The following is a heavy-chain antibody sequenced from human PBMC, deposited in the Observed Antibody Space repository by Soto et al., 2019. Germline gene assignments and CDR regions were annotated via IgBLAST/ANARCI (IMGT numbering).Heavy chain of an antibody. CDR2: IYHSGST. V-gene: IGHV4-4*01. CDR3: ASLSWSSSKNGMDV. J-gene: IGHJ6*02. Sequence: AQTLSLTCAVSGGSISSSNWWSWVRQPPGQGLEWIGEIYHSGSTNYNPSLKRRVTISVDKSKNQFSLKLSSVTAADTDVYSCASLSWSSSKNGMDVWGQGTTVRDSS. D-gene: IGHD2-2*01. CDR1: GGSISSSNW.